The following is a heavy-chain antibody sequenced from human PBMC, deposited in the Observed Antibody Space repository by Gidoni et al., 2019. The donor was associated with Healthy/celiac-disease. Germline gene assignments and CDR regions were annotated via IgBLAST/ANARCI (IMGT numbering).Heavy chain of an antibody. CDR1: GFTFSDYY. CDR3: ARDPDYDSSGYYY. D-gene: IGHD3-22*01. V-gene: IGHV3-11*06. CDR2: ISSSISYT. Sequence: QVQLVESGGGLVKPGGSLRLPCAASGFTFSDYYMSWIRQAPGNGLEWVSYISSSISYTNYADSVKGRFTISRDNAKNSLYLQMISLRAEDTAVYYCARDPDYDSSGYYYWGQGTLVTVSS. J-gene: IGHJ4*02.